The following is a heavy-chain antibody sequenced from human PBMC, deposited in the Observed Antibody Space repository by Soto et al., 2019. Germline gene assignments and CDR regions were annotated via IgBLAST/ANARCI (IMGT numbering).Heavy chain of an antibody. V-gene: IGHV3-30-3*01. D-gene: IGHD4-17*01. CDR2: ISYDGSNK. CDR3: ARDAAISDGDYSSGMDV. J-gene: IGHJ6*02. Sequence: QVQLVESGGGVVQPGRSLRLSCAASGFTFSSYAMHWVRQAPGKGLEWVAVISYDGSNKYYADSVKGRFTISRDNSKNTLYLQMNSLRAEDTAVYYCARDAAISDGDYSSGMDVWGQGTTVTVSS. CDR1: GFTFSSYA.